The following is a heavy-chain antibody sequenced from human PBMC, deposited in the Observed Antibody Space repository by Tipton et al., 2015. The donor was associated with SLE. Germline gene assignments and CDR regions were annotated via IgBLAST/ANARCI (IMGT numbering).Heavy chain of an antibody. Sequence: LRLSCTVSGGSISSHYWSWIRQHPGKGLEWIGYIYYSGSTKYNPSLKSRVTISGDTSKNQFSLKLSSVTAADTAVYYCARDRGSGSHPSLFDYWGQGTLVTVSS. CDR3: ARDRGSGSHPSLFDY. D-gene: IGHD1-26*01. V-gene: IGHV4-59*11. J-gene: IGHJ4*02. CDR1: GGSISSHY. CDR2: IYYSGST.